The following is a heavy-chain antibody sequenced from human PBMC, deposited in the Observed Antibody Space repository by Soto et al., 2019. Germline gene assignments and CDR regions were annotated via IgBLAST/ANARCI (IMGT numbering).Heavy chain of an antibody. J-gene: IGHJ4*02. D-gene: IGHD3-10*01. CDR3: ARSFRDY. CDR2: INRDGTST. V-gene: IGHV3-74*01. CDR1: GFTFNNYW. Sequence: GGSLRLSCAASGFTFNNYWIHWVRQVPGKGLEWVSRINRDGTSTAHADSVTGRFTVSRDNAKNTLYLQMNSLRAEDTAIYYCARSFRDYWGQGTLVTVSS.